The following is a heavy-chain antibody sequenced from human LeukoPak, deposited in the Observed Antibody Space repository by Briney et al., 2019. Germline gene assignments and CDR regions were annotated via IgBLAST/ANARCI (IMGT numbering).Heavy chain of an antibody. J-gene: IGHJ3*02. D-gene: IGHD3-10*01. V-gene: IGHV1-18*04. Sequence: ASVKVYCKASGYTFTSYDISWVRQAPGQGLEWMGWISAYNGNTNYAQKLQGRVTMTTDTSTSTAYMELRSLRSDDTAVYYCARDYFEGFGELFAQDAFDIWGQGTMVTFSS. CDR2: ISAYNGNT. CDR3: ARDYFEGFGELFAQDAFDI. CDR1: GYTFTSYD.